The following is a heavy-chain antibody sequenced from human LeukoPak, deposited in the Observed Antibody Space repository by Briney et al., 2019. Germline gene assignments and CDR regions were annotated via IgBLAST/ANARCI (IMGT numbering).Heavy chain of an antibody. Sequence: GGSLRLSCAASGFSVSRNYMTWVRQAPGEGLEWVSLIYSGGSTSYADSVKGRFTISRDNSRNTLYLQMNSLRAEDTAVYYCARKTDHQTGGDYWGQGTLVTVSS. V-gene: IGHV3-66*01. CDR3: ARKTDHQTGGDY. CDR2: IYSGGST. CDR1: GFSVSRNY. J-gene: IGHJ4*02. D-gene: IGHD1-1*01.